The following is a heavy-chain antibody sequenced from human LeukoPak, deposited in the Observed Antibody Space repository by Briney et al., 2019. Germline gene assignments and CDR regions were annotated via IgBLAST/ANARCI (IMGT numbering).Heavy chain of an antibody. D-gene: IGHD3-22*01. CDR3: SRASSCYYDRSGYYYTPPCFDY. CDR2: INAGNGNT. V-gene: IGHV1-3*03. Sequence: ASVKVSCKASGYTFTSYAMHWVRQAPGQRLEWMGWINAGNGNTKYSQEIQGRVTITRDTSASTAYTELSSLRSEDMAVYYCSRASSCYYDRSGYYYTPPCFDYWGQGTLVTVSS. CDR1: GYTFTSYA. J-gene: IGHJ4*02.